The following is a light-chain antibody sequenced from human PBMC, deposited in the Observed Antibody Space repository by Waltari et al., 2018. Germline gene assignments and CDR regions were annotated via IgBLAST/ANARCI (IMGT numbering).Light chain of an antibody. CDR2: WAS. CDR3: QQYYSRRT. V-gene: IGKV4-1*01. J-gene: IGKJ1*01. Sequence: QSLLYNSNDKNYLAWYQQKPGQPPKRLFYWASTRHSGVPDRFSGSGSATDFTLTISSLQAEDVAVYYCQQYYSRRTCGQATRVKIK. CDR1: QSLLYNSNDKNY.